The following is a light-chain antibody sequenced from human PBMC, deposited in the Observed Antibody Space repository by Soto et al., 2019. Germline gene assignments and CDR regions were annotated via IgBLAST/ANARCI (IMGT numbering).Light chain of an antibody. CDR1: QTIDSW. CDR2: KAS. CDR3: QQYHIYSGT. J-gene: IGKJ1*01. Sequence: DIQMTQSPSTLSASVGDRVTITCRASQTIDSWLAWYQQRPGKPPNLLIYKASTLASGVPSRFSGSGSGTEFTLTINSLQPDDFATYYCQQYHIYSGTFGQGT. V-gene: IGKV1-5*03.